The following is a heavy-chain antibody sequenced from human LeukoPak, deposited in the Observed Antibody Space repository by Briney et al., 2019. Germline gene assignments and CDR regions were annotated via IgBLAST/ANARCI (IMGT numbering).Heavy chain of an antibody. D-gene: IGHD2-8*01. CDR3: APLGYCTTSDCSVDP. J-gene: IGHJ5*02. Sequence: PGGSLRLSCAVSGFTVSSNYMTWVRQVPGKGLEWVSVIYTGGNTYYADSVKGRFTISKDNSKNTVYLQMNSLRAEDTAVYYCAPLGYCTTSDCSVDPWGQGTLVTVSS. CDR2: IYTGGNT. CDR1: GFTVSSNY. V-gene: IGHV3-53*01.